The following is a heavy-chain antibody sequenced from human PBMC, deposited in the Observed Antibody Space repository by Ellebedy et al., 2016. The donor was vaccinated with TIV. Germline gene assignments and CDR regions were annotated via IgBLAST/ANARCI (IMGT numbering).Heavy chain of an antibody. J-gene: IGHJ3*01. CDR2: IGESGRNT. Sequence: PGGSLRLSCAASGFTFTDFYMAWIRQAPGKGLEWVSHIGESGRNTNYADSVKCRFTISRDNAKNSLFLQMKTLRADDTAVYYCAKESRTGNGAGFDVWGQGTMVTVSS. CDR1: GFTFTDFY. D-gene: IGHD1-1*01. CDR3: AKESRTGNGAGFDV. V-gene: IGHV3-11*01.